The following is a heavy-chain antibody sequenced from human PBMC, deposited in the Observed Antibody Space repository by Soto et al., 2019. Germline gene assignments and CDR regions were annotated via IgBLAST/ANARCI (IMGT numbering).Heavy chain of an antibody. V-gene: IGHV4-61*01. D-gene: IGHD4-4*01. CDR3: ACFPTVTTDNGYNLFDP. Sequence: SETLSLTCTVSGGSVSSGSYYWSWIRQPPGKGLEWIGYIYYSGSTNYNPSLKSRVTISVDTSKNQFSLKLSSVTAADTAVYYCACFPTVTTDNGYNLFDPWGQGTLVTVSS. CDR1: GGSVSSGSYY. CDR2: IYYSGST. J-gene: IGHJ5*02.